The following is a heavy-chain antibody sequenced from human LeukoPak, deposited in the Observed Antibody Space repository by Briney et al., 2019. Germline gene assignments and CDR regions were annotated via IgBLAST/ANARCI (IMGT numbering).Heavy chain of an antibody. Sequence: GSLRLSFAASGFPFSSYALSWVRPAPGKGLEWVSAISGSGGSTYYADSVKGRFTISRDNSKNTLYLQMSSLRAEDTAVYYCAKVRETYYYDSSGYLYYFDYWGQGTLVTVSS. CDR1: GFPFSSYA. CDR2: ISGSGGST. D-gene: IGHD3-22*01. J-gene: IGHJ4*02. CDR3: AKVRETYYYDSSGYLYYFDY. V-gene: IGHV3-23*01.